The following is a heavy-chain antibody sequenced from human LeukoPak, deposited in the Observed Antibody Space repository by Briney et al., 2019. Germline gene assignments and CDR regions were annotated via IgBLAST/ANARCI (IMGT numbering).Heavy chain of an antibody. J-gene: IGHJ4*02. CDR1: GDTFSSNT. D-gene: IGHD5-24*01. V-gene: IGHV1-69*08. CDR2: IIPLLDRT. CDR3: AREKGRDGYNGFDY. Sequence: GASVKVSCKTSGDTFSSNTLSWMRQAPGHGLEWMGRIIPLLDRTYYAQKFQGRVTITADESTTTAYMELSSLRFEDTAFFYCAREKGRDGYNGFDYWGQGTLVTVSS.